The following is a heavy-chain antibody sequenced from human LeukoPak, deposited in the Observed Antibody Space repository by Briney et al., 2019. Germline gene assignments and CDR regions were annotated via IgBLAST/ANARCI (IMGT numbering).Heavy chain of an antibody. Sequence: SETLSLTCTVSGGSISGYYWSWIRQPPGKGLEWIGYIYYSENTNYNPSLKSRVTISLDTSKNQFSPKLSSVTTADTAVYFCTRRVAVAGTPKASFDYWGQGILVTVSS. CDR2: IYYSENT. V-gene: IGHV4-59*08. J-gene: IGHJ4*02. D-gene: IGHD6-19*01. CDR1: GGSISGYY. CDR3: TRRVAVAGTPKASFDY.